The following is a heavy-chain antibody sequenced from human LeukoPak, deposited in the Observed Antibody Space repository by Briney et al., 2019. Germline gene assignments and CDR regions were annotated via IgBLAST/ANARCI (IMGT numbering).Heavy chain of an antibody. CDR1: GFTFSSYA. Sequence: GGSLRLSCAASGFTFSSYAMSWVRQAPGKGLEWVSAISGSGGSTYYADSVKGRFTISRDNSKNTLYLQMNSLRAEDTAVYYCAKAHVDTAMVTDDAFDIWGQGTMVTVSS. CDR3: AKAHVDTAMVTDDAFDI. V-gene: IGHV3-23*01. D-gene: IGHD5-18*01. J-gene: IGHJ3*02. CDR2: ISGSGGST.